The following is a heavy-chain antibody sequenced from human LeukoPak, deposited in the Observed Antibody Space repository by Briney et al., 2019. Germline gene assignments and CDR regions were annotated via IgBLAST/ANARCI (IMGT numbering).Heavy chain of an antibody. D-gene: IGHD5-18*01. CDR2: IYYSGST. J-gene: IGHJ4*02. CDR3: ARQAKYSYGSREAFDY. CDR1: GGSISSYY. V-gene: IGHV4-59*08. Sequence: SETLSLTCTVSGGSISSYYWSWIRQPPGKGLEWIGYIYYSGSTNYNPSLKSRVTISVDTSKNQFSLKLSSVTAADTAAYYCARQAKYSYGSREAFDYWGQGTLVTVSS.